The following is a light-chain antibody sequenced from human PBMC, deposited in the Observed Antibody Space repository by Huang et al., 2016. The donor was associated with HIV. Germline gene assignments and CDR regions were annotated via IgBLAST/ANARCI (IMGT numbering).Light chain of an antibody. CDR2: WAS. Sequence: DIVMTQSPDFLAVSLGERATISCKTSHSLLNSPTGKKYLACYQQKPGQAPKLLIYWASVRESGIHDRCIGSGSGTDFTLAITSLQAEDVAVYFCQQYFFSPMTFGPGTKVDI. CDR1: HSLLNSPTGKKY. V-gene: IGKV4-1*01. CDR3: QQYFFSPMT. J-gene: IGKJ3*01.